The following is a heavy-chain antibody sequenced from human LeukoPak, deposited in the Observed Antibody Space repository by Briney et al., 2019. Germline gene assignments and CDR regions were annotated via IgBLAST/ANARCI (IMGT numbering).Heavy chain of an antibody. CDR1: GFTVSNNY. Sequence: PGGSLRLSCVVSGFTVSNNYMNWVRQAPGKGLEWVSIIYNDGTTYYADSVGGRFTISRDNSKSTIYLQMNSLRAEDTAVYYCARDSFHTYWGQGTLVTVSS. D-gene: IGHD3-16*02. CDR3: ARDSFHTY. CDR2: IYNDGTT. V-gene: IGHV3-66*01. J-gene: IGHJ4*02.